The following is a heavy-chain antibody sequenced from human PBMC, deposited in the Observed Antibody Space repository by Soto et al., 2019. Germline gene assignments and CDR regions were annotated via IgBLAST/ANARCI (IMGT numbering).Heavy chain of an antibody. D-gene: IGHD3-3*01. J-gene: IGHJ4*02. CDR1: GFTFSNAW. CDR3: TTDHLIFRPSVPGIFGVVIIPVYWGPDY. CDR2: IKSKTDGGTT. Sequence: GGSLRLSCAASGFTFSNAWMNWVRQAPGKGLEWVGRIKSKTDGGTTDYAAPVKGRFTISRDDSKNTLYLQMNSLKTEDTAVYYCTTDHLIFRPSVPGIFGVVIIPVYWGPDYWGQGTLVTVSS. V-gene: IGHV3-15*07.